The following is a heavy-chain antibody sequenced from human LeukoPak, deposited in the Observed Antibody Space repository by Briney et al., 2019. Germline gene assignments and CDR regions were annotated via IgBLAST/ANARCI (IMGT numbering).Heavy chain of an antibody. V-gene: IGHV3-66*01. J-gene: IGHJ6*03. Sequence: SGGSLRLSCAASGFTVSSNYMSWVRQAPGKGLEWVSVIYSGGSTYYADSVKGRFTISRDNSKNTLYLQMNSLRAEDTAVYYCAREGLRGNKGPYYYMDVWGKGTTVTVSS. CDR2: IYSGGST. D-gene: IGHD3-16*01. CDR1: GFTVSSNY. CDR3: AREGLRGNKGPYYYMDV.